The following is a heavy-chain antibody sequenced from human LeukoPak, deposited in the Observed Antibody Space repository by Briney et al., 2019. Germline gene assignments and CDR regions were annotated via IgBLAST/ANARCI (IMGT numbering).Heavy chain of an antibody. CDR2: IYHSGST. D-gene: IGHD3-22*01. CDR3: ATYYDSSGYYDAFEI. CDR1: GYSISSGYY. J-gene: IGHJ3*02. Sequence: SETLSLTCTVSGYSISSGYYWGWIRQPPGKGLEWIGSIYHSGSTYYNPSLKSRVTISVDTSKNQFSLKLSSVTAADTAVYYCATYYDSSGYYDAFEIWGQGTMVTVSS. V-gene: IGHV4-38-2*02.